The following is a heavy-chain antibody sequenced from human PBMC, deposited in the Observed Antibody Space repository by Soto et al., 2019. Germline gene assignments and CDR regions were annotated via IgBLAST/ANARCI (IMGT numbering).Heavy chain of an antibody. CDR3: ANPLARPPVLGFPP. J-gene: IGHJ5*02. Sequence: EVQVLESGGGLVQPEGSLRLSCAASGFTFSSYAMSWVRQAPGKGLEWVSAISGSGDNTYYADSVKGRFTISRDNSKDRLYLKLTALGPGERAVFSCANPLARPPVLGFPPGGQEPL. CDR2: ISGSGDNT. D-gene: IGHD1-26*01. V-gene: IGHV3-23*01. CDR1: GFTFSSYA.